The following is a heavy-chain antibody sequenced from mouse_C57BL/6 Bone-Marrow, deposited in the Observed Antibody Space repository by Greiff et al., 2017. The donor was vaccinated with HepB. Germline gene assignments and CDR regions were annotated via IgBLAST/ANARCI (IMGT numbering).Heavy chain of an antibody. Sequence: VQLQQSGAELVRPGASVKLSCTASGFNIKDDYMHWVKQRPEQGLEWIGWIDPENGDTEYASKFQGKATITADTSSNTAYLQLSSLTSEDTAVYYCTPMAWFAYWGQGTLVTVSA. CDR1: GFNIKDDY. CDR2: IDPENGDT. J-gene: IGHJ3*01. V-gene: IGHV14-4*01. CDR3: TPMAWFAY. D-gene: IGHD1-1*02.